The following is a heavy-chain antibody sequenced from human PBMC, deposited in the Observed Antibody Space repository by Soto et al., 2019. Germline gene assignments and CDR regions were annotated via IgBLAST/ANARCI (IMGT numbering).Heavy chain of an antibody. J-gene: IGHJ4*02. CDR2: ISGSGGST. D-gene: IGHD3-16*01. Sequence: EVQLLESGGGLVQPGGSLRLSCAASGFTFSSYAMSWVRQAPGKGLEWVSAISGSGGSTYYADSVKGRFTISRDNSKNTLYLQMNSLRAEDTAVYYCAKKGMGGRRDRAALGFDYWGQGTLVTVSS. CDR3: AKKGMGGRRDRAALGFDY. V-gene: IGHV3-23*01. CDR1: GFTFSSYA.